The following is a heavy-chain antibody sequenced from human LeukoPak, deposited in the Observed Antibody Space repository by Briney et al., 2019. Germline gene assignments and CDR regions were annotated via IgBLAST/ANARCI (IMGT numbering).Heavy chain of an antibody. CDR2: ITSTSSYI. V-gene: IGHV3-21*01. Sequence: GGSLRLSCAVSGFTFNTYTMSWVRQAPGKGLEWVSSITSTSSYIFYADSVKGRFTISRDNAKNSLYLQMNSLRAEDTAVYYCARDRYSSGWYDYWGQGTLVTVSS. D-gene: IGHD6-19*01. CDR3: ARDRYSSGWYDY. CDR1: GFTFNTYT. J-gene: IGHJ4*02.